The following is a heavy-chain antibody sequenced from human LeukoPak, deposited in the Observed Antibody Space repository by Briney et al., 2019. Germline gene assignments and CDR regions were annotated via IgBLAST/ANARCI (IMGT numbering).Heavy chain of an antibody. Sequence: RPGGSLRLSCAASGFTFTTYWMSWVRQLPGKGLEWVSGINWNGGSTGYADSVKGRFTISRDNAKNSLYLQMNSLRAEDTALYYCARAEGGYSYGYYFDYWGQGTLVTVSS. D-gene: IGHD5-18*01. J-gene: IGHJ4*02. CDR1: GFTFTTYW. V-gene: IGHV3-20*04. CDR3: ARAEGGYSYGYYFDY. CDR2: INWNGGST.